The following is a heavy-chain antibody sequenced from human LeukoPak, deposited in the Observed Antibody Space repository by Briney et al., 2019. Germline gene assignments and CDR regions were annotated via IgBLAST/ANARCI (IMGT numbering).Heavy chain of an antibody. Sequence: PGGSLRLSCAASGFSFSTYSMNWVRQAPGKGLEWLSYISGSSSPVYYADSVKGRFTVSRDDAKNSLYLQMNSLRDEDTAVYYCARQFDYWGQGTLVAVSS. J-gene: IGHJ4*02. CDR3: ARQFDY. V-gene: IGHV3-48*02. CDR1: GFSFSTYS. CDR2: ISGSSSPV.